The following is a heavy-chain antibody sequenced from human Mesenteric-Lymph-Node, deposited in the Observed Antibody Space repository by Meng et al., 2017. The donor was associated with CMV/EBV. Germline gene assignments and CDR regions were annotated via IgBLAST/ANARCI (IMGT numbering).Heavy chain of an antibody. J-gene: IGHJ4*02. CDR1: GFTFSNYP. CDR3: ARSRVSYSIWSSQAN. V-gene: IGHV3-30*04. Sequence: GESLKISCAASGFTFSNYPMHWVRQAPGKGLEWVAVTSHDGRREFYADSVKGRFTISRDNSKNTLYVQMNSLRPEDTATYYCARSRVSYSIWSSQANWGQGTLVTVSS. D-gene: IGHD6-6*01. CDR2: TSHDGRRE.